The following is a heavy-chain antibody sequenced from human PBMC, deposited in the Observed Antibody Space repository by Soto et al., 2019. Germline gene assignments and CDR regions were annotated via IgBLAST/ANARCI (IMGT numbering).Heavy chain of an antibody. Sequence: PGGSLRLSCAASGFTFSSYAMSWVRQAPGKGLEWVSAISGSGGSTYYADSVKGRFTISRDNSKNTLYLQMNSLRAEDTAVYYCAKRGTTMIVVVPYYFDYWGQGTLVTVS. CDR1: GFTFSSYA. J-gene: IGHJ4*02. CDR3: AKRGTTMIVVVPYYFDY. V-gene: IGHV3-23*01. CDR2: ISGSGGST. D-gene: IGHD3-22*01.